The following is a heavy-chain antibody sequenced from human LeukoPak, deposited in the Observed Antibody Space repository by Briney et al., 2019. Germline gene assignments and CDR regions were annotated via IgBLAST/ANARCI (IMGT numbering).Heavy chain of an antibody. CDR1: GGTFSSYA. CDR3: AREAAAGLNY. Sequence: SVKVSCKASGGTFSSYAISWVRQAPGQGLEWMGGILPIFGTANYAQKFQGRVTITTDESTSTAYMELSNLRSEDTAVYYWAREAAAGLNYWGQGTLATVS. CDR2: ILPIFGTA. V-gene: IGHV1-69*05. D-gene: IGHD6-13*01. J-gene: IGHJ4*02.